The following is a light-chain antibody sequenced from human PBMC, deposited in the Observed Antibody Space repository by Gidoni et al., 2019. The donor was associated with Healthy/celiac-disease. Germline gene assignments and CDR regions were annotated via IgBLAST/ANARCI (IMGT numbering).Light chain of an antibody. CDR1: QGISNY. CDR3: QKYNSAPRT. CDR2: AAS. J-gene: IGKJ1*01. V-gene: IGKV1-27*01. Sequence: DIQMTQSPSSLSASVGDRVSITCRASQGISNYLSWYQQKPGKVPKLLIYAASTLQSGVPARFSGSGSGTDFTLTISSLQPEDVATYYCQKYNSAPRTFGQGTKVEIK.